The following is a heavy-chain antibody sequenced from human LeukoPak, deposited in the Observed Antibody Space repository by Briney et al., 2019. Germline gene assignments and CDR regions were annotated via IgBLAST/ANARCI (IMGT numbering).Heavy chain of an antibody. V-gene: IGHV4-59*01. CDR2: IYYSGST. J-gene: IGHJ6*02. CDR3: ARVLGWFGELDYYYYGMDV. CDR1: GGSTSSYY. Sequence: SETLSLTCTVSGGSTSSYYWSWIRQPPGKGLEWIGYIYYSGSTKYNPSLKSRVTISVDTSKNQFSLKLSSVTAADTAVYYCARVLGWFGELDYYYYGMDVWGQGTTVTVSS. D-gene: IGHD3-10*01.